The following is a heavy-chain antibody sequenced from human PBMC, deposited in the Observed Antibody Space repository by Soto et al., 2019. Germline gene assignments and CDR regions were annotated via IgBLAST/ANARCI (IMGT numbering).Heavy chain of an antibody. Sequence: EVQLVESGGGLVQPGGSLRLSCAASGFTFSSNWMNWVRQAPGKGPEWVANIKQDGREKYYVDSVKGRFTISRDNAKNSLYLQMNSLRADDTAVYYCARDLGYCAGGTCYTVLDYCGQGTLVTVSS. CDR1: GFTFSSNW. CDR3: ARDLGYCAGGTCYTVLDY. J-gene: IGHJ4*02. V-gene: IGHV3-7*01. CDR2: IKQDGREK. D-gene: IGHD2-15*01.